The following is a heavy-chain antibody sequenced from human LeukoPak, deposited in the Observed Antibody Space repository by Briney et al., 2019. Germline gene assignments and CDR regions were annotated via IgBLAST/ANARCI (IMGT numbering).Heavy chain of an antibody. V-gene: IGHV5-51*01. CDR3: ARLITMVRGVSYGMDV. D-gene: IGHD3-10*01. CDR2: IYPDDSDT. J-gene: IGHJ6*02. Sequence: GESLKISCKGSGYSFTSYWIGWVRQMPGKGLEGRVIIYPDDSDTRYSPSLQGQVTISADKSISNAYLQWSSLKAPDTAMYYCARLITMVRGVSYGMDVWGQGTTVTVSS. CDR1: GYSFTSYW.